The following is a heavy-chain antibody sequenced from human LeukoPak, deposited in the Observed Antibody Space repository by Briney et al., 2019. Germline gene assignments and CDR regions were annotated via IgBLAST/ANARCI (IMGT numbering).Heavy chain of an antibody. D-gene: IGHD1-26*01. CDR3: ARGGKWELPDLPLNYYGMDV. J-gene: IGHJ6*02. Sequence: GGSLRLSCAASGFTFSSYDMHWVRQATGKGLEWVSAIGTAGDTYYPGSVKGRFIISRENTKNSLYLQMNTLRAGDTAVYYCARGGKWELPDLPLNYYGMDVWGQGTTVTVSS. V-gene: IGHV3-13*01. CDR2: IGTAGDT. CDR1: GFTFSSYD.